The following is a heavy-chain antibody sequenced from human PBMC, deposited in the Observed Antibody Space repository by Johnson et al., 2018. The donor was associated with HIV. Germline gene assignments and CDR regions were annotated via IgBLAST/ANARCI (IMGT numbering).Heavy chain of an antibody. CDR1: GFMFDDYG. CDR2: ISWNSGRI. V-gene: IGHV3-9*01. Sequence: VQLVESGGGVVRPGGSLRLSCTASGFMFDDYGMNWVRQAPGKGLEWVSGISWNSGRIGYADSVKGRFTISRDNAKNSRYLQMNRLRAEETALYYCAKGYSSSWYQDAFDIWGQGTMVTVSS. D-gene: IGHD6-13*01. CDR3: AKGYSSSWYQDAFDI. J-gene: IGHJ3*02.